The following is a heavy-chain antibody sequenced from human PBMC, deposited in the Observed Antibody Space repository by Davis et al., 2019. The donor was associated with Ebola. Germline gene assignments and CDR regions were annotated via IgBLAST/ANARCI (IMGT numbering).Heavy chain of an antibody. CDR3: ASLSSGWYGGYYFDY. J-gene: IGHJ4*02. V-gene: IGHV3-48*03. CDR1: GFTFSSYE. CDR2: ISSSGSTI. Sequence: GESLKISCAASGFTFSSYEMNWVRQAPGKGLEWVSYISSSGSTIYYADSVKGRFTISRDNAKNSLYLQMNSLRAEDTAVYYCASLSSGWYGGYYFDYWGQGTLVTVSS. D-gene: IGHD6-19*01.